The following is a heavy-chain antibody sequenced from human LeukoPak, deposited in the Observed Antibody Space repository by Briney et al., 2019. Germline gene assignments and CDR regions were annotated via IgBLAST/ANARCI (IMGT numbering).Heavy chain of an antibody. V-gene: IGHV3-21*01. D-gene: IGHD1-20*01. J-gene: IGHJ3*02. CDR3: ARDEYNWNVDAFDI. Sequence: GGSLRLSCAASGFTFSTYSINWVRQAPGKGLEWVSFISTSSSYIYYADSVKGRFTISRDNAKNSLYLQMNSLRVEDTAVYYCARDEYNWNVDAFDIWGQGTVVTVSS. CDR1: GFTFSTYS. CDR2: ISTSSSYI.